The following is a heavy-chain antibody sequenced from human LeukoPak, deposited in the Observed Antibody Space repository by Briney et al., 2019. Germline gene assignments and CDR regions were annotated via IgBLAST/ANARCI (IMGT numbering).Heavy chain of an antibody. CDR2: ISGSGDAT. V-gene: IGHV3-23*01. CDR1: KFNFA. J-gene: IGHJ3*02. Sequence: GGSLRLSCAASKFNFAMSWVRQTADKRLEWVSAISGSGDATFYTDSVKGRFTISRDNSKNSLYLQMNSLRPEDTALYYCAKGVRITMVRGAFDIWGQGTMVTVSS. CDR3: AKGVRITMVRGAFDI. D-gene: IGHD3-10*01.